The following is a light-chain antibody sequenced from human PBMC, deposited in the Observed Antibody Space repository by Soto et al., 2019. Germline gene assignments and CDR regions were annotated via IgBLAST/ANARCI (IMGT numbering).Light chain of an antibody. V-gene: IGLV2-14*01. CDR2: GVS. CDR1: SSDVGGYNF. Sequence: QSVLTQPASVSGSPGQSITISCTGTSSDVGGYNFVSWYQQHPGKAPKLMIYGVSYRPSGVSDRFSASKSGSTASLTISGLQAEDEADYYCSSYTSSSTVLFGGGTKLTVL. CDR3: SSYTSSSTVL. J-gene: IGLJ2*01.